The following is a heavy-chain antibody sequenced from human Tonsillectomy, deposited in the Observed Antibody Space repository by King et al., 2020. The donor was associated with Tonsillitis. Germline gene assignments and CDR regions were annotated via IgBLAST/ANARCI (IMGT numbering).Heavy chain of an antibody. V-gene: IGHV3-49*04. Sequence: VQLVESGGGLVQPGRSLRLSCTASGFIFGDYAMAWVRQAPGKGLEWVGFIRSNTYGGTSEYAASVKGRFTISRDDSKSIAYLQMNSLKTEDTAMYYCTRVISYSSSSNWGQGTLVTVSS. J-gene: IGHJ4*02. CDR3: TRVISYSSSSN. CDR2: IRSNTYGGTS. D-gene: IGHD6-6*01. CDR1: GFIFGDYA.